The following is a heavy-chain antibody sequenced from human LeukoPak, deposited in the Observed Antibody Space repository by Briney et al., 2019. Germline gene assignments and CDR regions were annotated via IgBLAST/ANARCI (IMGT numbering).Heavy chain of an antibody. CDR2: ISGSGGSP. CDR3: SRSSSGWYYYYGMDV. J-gene: IGHJ6*02. CDR1: GFTFSDYA. V-gene: IGHV3-23*01. D-gene: IGHD6-19*01. Sequence: GGSLRLSCAASGFTFSDYAMGWVRQAPGKGLEWVSAISGSGGSPYYADSVKGRLTISRDNSKNTLFLQMNSLRAEDTAVYYCSRSSSGWYYYYGMDVWGQGTTVTVSS.